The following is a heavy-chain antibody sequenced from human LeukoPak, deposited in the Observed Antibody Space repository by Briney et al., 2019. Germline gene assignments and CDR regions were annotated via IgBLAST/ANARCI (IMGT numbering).Heavy chain of an antibody. J-gene: IGHJ4*02. D-gene: IGHD3-10*01. V-gene: IGHV3-23*01. Sequence: GGSLRLSCAASGFTFSSYAMSWVRLAPGKGLEWVSVISGSGGTTYYADSVKGRFTISRDNSENTLFLQMNSLRAEDTAVYYCAKDYYGSGSYRHFDYWGQGTPVTVSS. CDR3: AKDYYGSGSYRHFDY. CDR2: ISGSGGTT. CDR1: GFTFSSYA.